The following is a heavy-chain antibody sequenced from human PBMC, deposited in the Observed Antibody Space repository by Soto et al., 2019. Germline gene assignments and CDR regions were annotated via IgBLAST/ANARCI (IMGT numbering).Heavy chain of an antibody. J-gene: IGHJ4*02. Sequence: EVQLAESGGGMVQPGGSLRLSCVASGFTFSSYDMHWVRQAPGKGLEYVSSISSNGGTTYYGNSVKGRFTISRDNSKNTLYLQMGRLRAEDMAVYYCVRRVSGNYDYWGQGTRVTVSS. D-gene: IGHD1-7*01. CDR2: ISSNGGTT. CDR1: GFTFSSYD. V-gene: IGHV3-64*01. CDR3: VRRVSGNYDY.